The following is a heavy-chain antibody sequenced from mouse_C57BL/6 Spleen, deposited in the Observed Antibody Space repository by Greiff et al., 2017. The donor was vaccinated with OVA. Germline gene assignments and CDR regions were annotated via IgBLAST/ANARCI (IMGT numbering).Heavy chain of an antibody. CDR1: GFTFSDYY. D-gene: IGHD2-4*01. CDR2: ISNGGGST. J-gene: IGHJ4*01. Sequence: DVQLVESGGGLVQPGGSLKLSCAASGFTFSDYYMYWVRQTPEKRLEWVAYISNGGGSTYYPDTVKGRFTISRDNAKNTLYLQMSRLKSEDTAMYYCARQRVYYDYDDYAMDYWGQGTSVTVSS. V-gene: IGHV5-12*01. CDR3: ARQRVYYDYDDYAMDY.